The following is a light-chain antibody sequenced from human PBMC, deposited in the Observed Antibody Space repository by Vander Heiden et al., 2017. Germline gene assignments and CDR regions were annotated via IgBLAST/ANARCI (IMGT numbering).Light chain of an antibody. CDR1: QNLNNW. V-gene: IGKV1-5*03. CDR3: HQYNSYSPST. CDR2: KAS. J-gene: IGKJ1*01. Sequence: DIQMPQSPPTLAASVGDRVTITRRASQNLNNWLAWYQQRPGKAPKLLIYKASTLESGVAARFSGSGCGTEFTLTISSLQPDDFATYYCHQYNSYSPSTFGQGTQVEIK.